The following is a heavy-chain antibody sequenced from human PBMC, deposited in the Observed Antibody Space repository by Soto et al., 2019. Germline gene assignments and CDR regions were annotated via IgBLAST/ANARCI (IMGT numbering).Heavy chain of an antibody. CDR1: GGSISSGGYY. V-gene: IGHV4-31*03. D-gene: IGHD6-19*01. CDR3: AIETIAVATPVLLAY. CDR2: IYYSGST. J-gene: IGHJ4*02. Sequence: SETLSLTCTVSGGSISSGGYYWSWIRQHPGKGLEWIGYIYYSGSTYYNPSLKSRVTISVDTSKNQFSLKLSSVTAADTAVYYCAIETIAVATPVLLAYCGQGTLVPGSS.